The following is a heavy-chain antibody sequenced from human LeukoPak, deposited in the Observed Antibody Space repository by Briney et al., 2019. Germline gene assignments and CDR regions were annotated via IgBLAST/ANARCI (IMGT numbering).Heavy chain of an antibody. CDR2: VGSKVDNYAT. CDR3: SNGHYGLDV. V-gene: IGHV3-73*01. J-gene: IGHJ6*02. CDR1: GFTFSGAS. D-gene: IGHD3/OR15-3a*01. Sequence: GGSLRLSCAASGFTFSGASLNWVRQASGEGLEWVGRVGSKVDNYATAYAETVKGRFIISREDSKNTAHLQMNSLKTDDTAVYYCSNGHYGLDVWGQGTTVTVSS.